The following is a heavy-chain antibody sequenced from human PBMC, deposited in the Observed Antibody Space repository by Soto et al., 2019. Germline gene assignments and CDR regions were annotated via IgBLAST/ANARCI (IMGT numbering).Heavy chain of an antibody. Sequence: QVQLQESGPGLVKPSETLSLTCTVSGGSVSSGSYYWSWIRQPPGKGLEWIGYIYYSGSTNYNPSLKSRVTRSVDTSKNQFSLKLSSVTAADTAVYYCARDGYYDSSGYYHWGQGTLVTVSS. CDR3: ARDGYYDSSGYYH. D-gene: IGHD3-22*01. J-gene: IGHJ5*02. CDR1: GGSVSSGSYY. CDR2: IYYSGST. V-gene: IGHV4-61*01.